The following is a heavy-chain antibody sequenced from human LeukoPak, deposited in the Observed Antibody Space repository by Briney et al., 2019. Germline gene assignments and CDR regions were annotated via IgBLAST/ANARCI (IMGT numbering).Heavy chain of an antibody. CDR2: INHSGST. Sequence: PSETLSLTCAVYGGSFSGYYWSWIRQPPGKGLEWIGEINHSGSTNYNPSLKSRVTISVDTSKNQFSLKLSSVTAADTAVYYCARGSPLAISGSYYRTKPRFGYWGQGTLVTVSS. J-gene: IGHJ4*02. D-gene: IGHD3-10*01. V-gene: IGHV4-34*01. CDR3: ARGSPLAISGSYYRTKPRFGY. CDR1: GGSFSGYY.